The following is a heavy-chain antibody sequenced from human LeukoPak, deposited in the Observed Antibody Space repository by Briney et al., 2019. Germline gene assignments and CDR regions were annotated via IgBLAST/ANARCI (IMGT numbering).Heavy chain of an antibody. J-gene: IGHJ4*02. D-gene: IGHD7-27*01. CDR3: ARHSQHSRDLGSARNFDY. V-gene: IGHV4-59*08. CDR1: GGSISTYY. CDR2: IHYSGST. Sequence: SETLSLTCTVSGGSISTYYWSWIRQPPGKGLEWIGYIHYSGSTNYNPSLKSRVTISVDTSKNLFSLRLTSVTAADTAVYYCARHSQHSRDLGSARNFDYWGQGTLVTVSS.